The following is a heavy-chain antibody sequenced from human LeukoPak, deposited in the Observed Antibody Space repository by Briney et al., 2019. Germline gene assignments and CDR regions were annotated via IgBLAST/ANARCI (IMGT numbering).Heavy chain of an antibody. CDR1: GGSISSYY. D-gene: IGHD3-3*02. Sequence: SETLSLTCTVSGGSISSYYWSWIRQPPGKGLEWIGYIYYSGSTNYNPSLKSRVTISVDTSKNQFSLKLSSVTAGDTAVYYCARASVGRTPFFYWGQGTLVTVSS. CDR3: ARASVGRTPFFY. V-gene: IGHV4-59*01. CDR2: IYYSGST. J-gene: IGHJ4*02.